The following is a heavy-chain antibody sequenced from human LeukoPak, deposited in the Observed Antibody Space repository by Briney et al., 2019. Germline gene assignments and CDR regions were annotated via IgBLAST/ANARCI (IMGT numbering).Heavy chain of an antibody. D-gene: IGHD4-17*01. CDR1: GFTFSSSW. V-gene: IGHV3-23*01. CDR2: ISISGGTT. Sequence: PGGSLRLSCAASGFTFSSSWMHWVRQAPGKGLEWVSSISISGGTTYHADSVKGRFTISRENSKSTLYLQMNSLRADDTAVYYCANEIRPNDYWGQGTLVTVSS. CDR3: ANEIRPNDY. J-gene: IGHJ4*02.